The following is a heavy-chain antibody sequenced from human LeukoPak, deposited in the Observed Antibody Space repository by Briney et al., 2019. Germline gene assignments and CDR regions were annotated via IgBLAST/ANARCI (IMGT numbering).Heavy chain of an antibody. J-gene: IGHJ4*02. CDR1: GGSVISGNYY. V-gene: IGHV4-61*02. CDR2: IYTNGGA. CDR3: AREPPGY. Sequence: SETLSLTCTVSGGSVISGNYYWNWIRQPAGKGLEWIGRIYTNGGASYNPSLKSRVTISIDASKNQFSLKLSSVTAADTAVYYCAREPPGYWGQGILVTVSS.